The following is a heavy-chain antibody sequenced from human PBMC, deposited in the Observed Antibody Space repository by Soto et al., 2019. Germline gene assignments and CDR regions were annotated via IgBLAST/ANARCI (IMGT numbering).Heavy chain of an antibody. J-gene: IGHJ6*03. CDR2: IYYSGST. CDR3: ARVAYDFWSGWGGAGYYYYMDV. D-gene: IGHD3-3*01. CDR1: GGSISNYH. Sequence: QVQLQESGPGLVKPSETLSLTCTASGGSISNYHWSWIRQPPGKGLEWIGYIYYSGSTSYNPSLKGRVTISVDTSNNQFSLKLNSVTAADTAVYFCARVAYDFWSGWGGAGYYYYMDVWGKGTTVTVSS. V-gene: IGHV4-59*01.